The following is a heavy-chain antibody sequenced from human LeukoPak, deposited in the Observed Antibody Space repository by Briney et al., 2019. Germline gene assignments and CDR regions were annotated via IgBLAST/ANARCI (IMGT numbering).Heavy chain of an antibody. CDR1: GGSVSSGRYY. CDR2: FYYSGST. Sequence: SETLSLTCTVSGGSVSSGRYYWSWIRQPPGKGLEWIGYFYYSGSTNNNPSLKTRVTISVDTSKNQFSLKVSSVTAADTAVYYCARKRTGDQGYYFDYWGQGTLVTVSS. J-gene: IGHJ4*02. D-gene: IGHD1-1*01. V-gene: IGHV4-61*01. CDR3: ARKRTGDQGYYFDY.